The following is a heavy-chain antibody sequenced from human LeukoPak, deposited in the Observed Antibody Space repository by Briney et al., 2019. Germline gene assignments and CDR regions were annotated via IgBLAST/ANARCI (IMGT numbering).Heavy chain of an antibody. Sequence: GGSLRLSCAVTGFTFSSYWMSWVRQAPGKGLEWVANITQDGSEKYFVDSVKGRFTISRDSAKNSLYLQMNSLRVEDTAVFYCARSSINGFDIWGQGTMVTVSS. CDR3: ARSSINGFDI. J-gene: IGHJ3*02. V-gene: IGHV3-7*01. CDR2: ITQDGSEK. D-gene: IGHD1-14*01. CDR1: GFTFSSYW.